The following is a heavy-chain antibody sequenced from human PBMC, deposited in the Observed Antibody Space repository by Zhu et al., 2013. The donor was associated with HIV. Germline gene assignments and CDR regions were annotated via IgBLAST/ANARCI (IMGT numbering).Heavy chain of an antibody. CDR3: ARARYCGGDCYPSKGIDY. D-gene: IGHD2-21*02. Sequence: QVQLVQSGAEVKKPGASVKVSCKASGYTFTSYGISWVRQAPGQGLEWMGWISAYNGNTNYAQKLQGRVTMTTDTSTSTAYMELRSLRSDDTAVYYCARARYCGGDCYPSKGIDYWGQGTTVTVSS. V-gene: IGHV1-18*01. CDR2: ISAYNGNT. CDR1: GYTFTSYG. J-gene: IGHJ4*02.